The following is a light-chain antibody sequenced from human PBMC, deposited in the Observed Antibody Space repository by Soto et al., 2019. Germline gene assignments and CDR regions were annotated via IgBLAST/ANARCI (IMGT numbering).Light chain of an antibody. J-gene: IGLJ3*02. Sequence: QAVVTQSPSASASLGASVKVTCTLSSGHSDYAIAWHQQQPEKGPRYLMQLNNDGSHIKGDGIPGRFSGSSSGAERSLIISSLQSEDEADYYCQTWGTGIQVFGGGTKLTVL. CDR3: QTWGTGIQV. V-gene: IGLV4-69*01. CDR1: SGHSDYA. CDR2: LNNDGSH.